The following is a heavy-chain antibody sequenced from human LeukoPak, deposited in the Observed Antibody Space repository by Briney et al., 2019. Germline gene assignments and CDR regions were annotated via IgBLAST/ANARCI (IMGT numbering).Heavy chain of an antibody. CDR1: GGSFSGNY. CDR3: ARGVIGRQQLFFFDY. V-gene: IGHV4-34*01. D-gene: IGHD6-13*01. Sequence: SETLSLTCAVYGGSFSGNYWSWIRQPPGRGLEWIGEINHSGSTNYNASLKSRVTMSVDTSKNQFSLKLSSVTAADTAVYYCARGVIGRQQLFFFDYWGQGTLVTVSS. CDR2: INHSGST. J-gene: IGHJ4*02.